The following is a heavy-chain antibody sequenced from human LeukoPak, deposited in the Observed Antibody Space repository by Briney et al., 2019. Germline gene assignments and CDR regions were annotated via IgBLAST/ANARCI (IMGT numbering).Heavy chain of an antibody. J-gene: IGHJ5*02. CDR3: AGQTHFEP. CDR2: IYSGGST. V-gene: IGHV3-53*01. CDR1: GFTFSNYA. Sequence: GGSLGFSCAASGFTFSNYAMSWVRQAPGKGLEWVSVIYSGGSTYYADSVKGRFTISRDNSKNTLYLQMNSLRAEDTAVYYCAGQTHFEPWGQGTLVTVSS.